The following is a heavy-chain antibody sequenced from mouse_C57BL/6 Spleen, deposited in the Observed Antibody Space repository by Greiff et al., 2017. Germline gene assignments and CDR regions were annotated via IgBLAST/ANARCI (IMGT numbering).Heavy chain of an antibody. CDR1: GFSFNTYA. V-gene: IGHV10-1*01. CDR3: VRQGITTVVATEDWYFDV. Sequence: EVMLVESGGGLVQPKGSLKLSCAASGFSFNTYAMNWVRQAPGKGLEWVARIRSKSNNYATYYADSVKDRFTISRDDSESMLYLQMNNLKTEDTAMYYCVRQGITTVVATEDWYFDVWGTGTTVTVSS. D-gene: IGHD1-1*01. J-gene: IGHJ1*03. CDR2: IRSKSNNYAT.